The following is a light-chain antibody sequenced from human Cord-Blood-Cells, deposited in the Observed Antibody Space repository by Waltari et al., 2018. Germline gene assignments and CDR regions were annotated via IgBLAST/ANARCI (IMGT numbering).Light chain of an antibody. CDR3: QQRSNWSGT. CDR1: QSVSSY. CDR2: DAS. Sequence: EIVLTQSPATLSLSPGERATLSCRASQSVSSYLAWYQQKPGQAPRLLINDASNRATGIPARFSGSGSGTDFTLTISSLEPEDFAVYYCQQRSNWSGTFGQGTKVEIK. J-gene: IGKJ1*01. V-gene: IGKV3-11*01.